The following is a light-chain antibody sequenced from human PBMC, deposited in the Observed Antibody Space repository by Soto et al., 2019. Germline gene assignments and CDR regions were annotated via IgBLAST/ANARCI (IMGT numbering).Light chain of an antibody. CDR3: CSYVGSYTLSYV. V-gene: IGLV1-51*01. CDR1: SSNIGHNY. Sequence: QSVLTQPPSVSAAPGQKVTISCSGSSSNIGHNYVFWYQQFPGTAPKLLISDNDKRPSGIPDRFSGSRSGTSATLGITGLQTEDEADYYCCSYVGSYTLSYVFGTGTKLTVL. CDR2: DND. J-gene: IGLJ1*01.